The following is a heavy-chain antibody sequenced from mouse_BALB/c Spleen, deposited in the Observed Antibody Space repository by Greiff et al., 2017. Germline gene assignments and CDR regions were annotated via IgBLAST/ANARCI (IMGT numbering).Heavy chain of an antibody. J-gene: IGHJ3*01. CDR3: ARGDGNFLWFAY. CDR1: GYAFSSYW. V-gene: IGHV1-80*01. Sequence: QVQLQQSGAELARPGASVKMSCKASGYAFSSYWMNWVKQRPGQGLEWIGQIYPGDGDTNYNGKFKGKATLTADKSSSTAYMQLSSLTSEDSAVYFCARGDGNFLWFAYWGQGTLVTVST. CDR2: IYPGDGDT. D-gene: IGHD2-1*01.